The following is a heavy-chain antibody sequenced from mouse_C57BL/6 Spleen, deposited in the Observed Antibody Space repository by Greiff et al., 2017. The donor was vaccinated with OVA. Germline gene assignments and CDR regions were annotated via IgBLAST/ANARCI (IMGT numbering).Heavy chain of an antibody. Sequence: QVQLKESGAELVRPGASVTLSCKASGYTFTDYEMHWVKQTPVHGLEWIGAIDPETGGTAYNQKFKGKAILTADKSSSTAYMELRSLTSEDSAVYYCTKTGGYYGSSYWGQGTLVTVSA. V-gene: IGHV1-15*01. CDR1: GYTFTDYE. CDR3: TKTGGYYGSSY. CDR2: IDPETGGT. D-gene: IGHD1-1*01. J-gene: IGHJ3*01.